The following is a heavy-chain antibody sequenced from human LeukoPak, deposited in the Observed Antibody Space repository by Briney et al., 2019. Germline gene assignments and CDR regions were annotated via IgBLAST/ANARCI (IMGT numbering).Heavy chain of an antibody. D-gene: IGHD2/OR15-2a*01. CDR3: ARGKTSQNIVTRKTYNWFDP. CDR1: GFTFSTYN. Sequence: PGGSLRLSCAASGFTFSTYNMNWVRQAPGKGLEWVSSISSSSDYIYYADSVKGRFTISRDNAKNSLYLQMKSLRAEDTAVYYCARGKTSQNIVTRKTYNWFDPWGQGTLVTVSS. V-gene: IGHV3-21*01. CDR2: ISSSSDYI. J-gene: IGHJ5*02.